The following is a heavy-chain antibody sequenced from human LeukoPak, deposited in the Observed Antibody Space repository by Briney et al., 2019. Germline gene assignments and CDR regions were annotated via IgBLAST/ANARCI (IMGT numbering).Heavy chain of an antibody. D-gene: IGHD6-19*01. CDR1: DYTFTDYG. CDR2: VSAFNGHT. V-gene: IGHV1-18*01. Sequence: ASVKVSCKASDYTFTDYGINWVRQAPGQGLEWVGWVSAFNGHTFYAQKFQGRITMTTDTSTSTAHMELRSLTSDDTAVYYCARALAVTGRGPRDFDFWGQGTLVTVSS. J-gene: IGHJ4*02. CDR3: ARALAVTGRGPRDFDF.